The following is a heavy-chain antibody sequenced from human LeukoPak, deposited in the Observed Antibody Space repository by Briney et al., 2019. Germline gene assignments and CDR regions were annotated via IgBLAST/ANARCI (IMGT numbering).Heavy chain of an antibody. D-gene: IGHD2-15*01. CDR3: ARDGVVVVAATSGGYYGMDV. CDR2: ISSSSSTI. J-gene: IGHJ6*02. Sequence: PGGSLRLSCAASGFTFSSYSMSWVSQAPGKGLEWVSYISSSSSTIYYADSVKGRFTISRDNAKNSLYLQMNSLRDEDTAVYYCARDGVVVVAATSGGYYGMDVWGQGTTVTVSS. CDR1: GFTFSSYS. V-gene: IGHV3-48*02.